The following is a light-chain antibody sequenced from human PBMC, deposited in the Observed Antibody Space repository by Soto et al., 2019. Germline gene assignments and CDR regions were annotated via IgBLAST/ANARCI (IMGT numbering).Light chain of an antibody. CDR3: QQYNNWPPT. CDR1: QSVDNN. CDR2: GSF. Sequence: EIVMTQSPVTLSASPWESAALSCRASQSVDNNVAWYQQKPGQAPRLLIVGSFARATGIPARFSGSGSGTEFTLTISSLQSEDFAVYYCQQYNNWPPTFGQGTKVDI. V-gene: IGKV3-15*01. J-gene: IGKJ1*01.